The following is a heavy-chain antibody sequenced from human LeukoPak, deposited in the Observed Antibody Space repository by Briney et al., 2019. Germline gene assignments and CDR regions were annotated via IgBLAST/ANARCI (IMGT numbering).Heavy chain of an antibody. CDR1: GFTFSSYA. Sequence: GGSLRLSCAASGFTFSSYAMRWVRQAPGKGLEWVSAISGSGGSTYYADSVKGRFTISRDNSKNTLYLQMNSLRAEDTAVYYCWYYDSSGYYRSHAFDIWGQGTMVTVSS. CDR2: ISGSGGST. CDR3: WYYDSSGYYRSHAFDI. V-gene: IGHV3-23*01. D-gene: IGHD3-22*01. J-gene: IGHJ3*02.